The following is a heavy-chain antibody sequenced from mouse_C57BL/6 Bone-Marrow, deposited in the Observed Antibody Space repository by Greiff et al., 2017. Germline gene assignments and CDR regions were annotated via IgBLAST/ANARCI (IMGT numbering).Heavy chain of an antibody. Sequence: EVKLVESEGGLVQPGRSMKLSCTASGFTFSDYYMAWVRQVPEKGLEWVANINYDGSSTYYLDSLKSRFILSRGNAKYMPYLQMRSLKSEDTATYYCARKGAFCFDYWGSGTTRTF. CDR2: INYDGSST. CDR1: GFTFSDYY. V-gene: IGHV5-16*01. CDR3: ARKGAFCFDY. J-gene: IGHJ2*01.